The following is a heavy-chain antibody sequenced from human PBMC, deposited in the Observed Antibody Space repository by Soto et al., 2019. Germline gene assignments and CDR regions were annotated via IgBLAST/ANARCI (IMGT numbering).Heavy chain of an antibody. J-gene: IGHJ3*02. CDR3: ARGDYEKGFDI. D-gene: IGHD3-22*01. Sequence: SETLSLTCTVSGGSISSGDYYWRWIRQPPGKGLEWIGYIYYSGSTYYNPSLKSRVTISVDTSKNQFSLKLSSVTAADTAVYYCARGDYEKGFDIWGQGTMVTVSS. V-gene: IGHV4-30-4*01. CDR2: IYYSGST. CDR1: GGSISSGDYY.